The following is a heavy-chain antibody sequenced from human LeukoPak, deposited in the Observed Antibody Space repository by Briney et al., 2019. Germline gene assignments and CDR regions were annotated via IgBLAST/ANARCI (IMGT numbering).Heavy chain of an antibody. CDR1: GYTFTNYG. V-gene: IGHV1-18*01. J-gene: IGHJ4*02. D-gene: IGHD3-10*01. CDR2: ISAYNGNT. CDR3: ARGRSHGDGSGSYYDYFDY. Sequence: GASVNVSCKSSGYTFTNYGISWVRQAPGQGLEWMGWISAYNGNTNYAQKLQGRVTVTTDISTSKAYMELRSLRSDDTAVYYCARGRSHGDGSGSYYDYFDYWGQGTLVTVSS.